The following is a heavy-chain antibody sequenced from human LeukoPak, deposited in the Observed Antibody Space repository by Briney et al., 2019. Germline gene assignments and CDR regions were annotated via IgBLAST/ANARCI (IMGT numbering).Heavy chain of an antibody. D-gene: IGHD6-13*01. Sequence: GGSLRLSCAASGYTFSRYWMSWVRQAPGKGVEGVASIKKDGSEKRYVHSVKGPFTISRDNAKHSLDLQMNSLRDKATAIYSCARRQDDSSWYRHFQHWGQGTLVTVSS. V-gene: IGHV3-7*03. J-gene: IGHJ1*01. CDR1: GYTFSRYW. CDR2: IKKDGSEK. CDR3: ARRQDDSSWYRHFQH.